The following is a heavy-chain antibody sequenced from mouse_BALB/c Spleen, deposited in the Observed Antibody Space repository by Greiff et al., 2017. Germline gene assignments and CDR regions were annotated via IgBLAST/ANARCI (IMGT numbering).Heavy chain of an antibody. J-gene: IGHJ2*01. V-gene: IGHV5-6-5*01. CDR1: GFTFSSYA. CDR2: ISSGGST. Sequence: EVKLVESGGGLVKPGGSLKLSCAASGFTFSSYAMSWVRQTPEKRLEWVASISSGGSTYYPDSVKGRFTISRDNARNILYLQMSSLRSEDTAMYYCARGDYVSFDYWGQGTTLTVAS. CDR3: ARGDYVSFDY. D-gene: IGHD2-4*01.